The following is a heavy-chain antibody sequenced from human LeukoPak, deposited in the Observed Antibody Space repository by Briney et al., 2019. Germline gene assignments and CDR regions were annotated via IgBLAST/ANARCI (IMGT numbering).Heavy chain of an antibody. CDR1: GFSFSMYS. CDR3: ARGNYYYYMDV. CDR2: ISDNGAVT. Sequence: GSLRLSCAASGFSFSMYSMSWIRQAPGKGLEWVSVISDNGAVTFYGDSVKGRFTISRDNSKNTLYLQMNSLRAEDTAVYYCARGNYYYYMDVWGKGTTVTVSS. J-gene: IGHJ6*03. V-gene: IGHV3-23*01.